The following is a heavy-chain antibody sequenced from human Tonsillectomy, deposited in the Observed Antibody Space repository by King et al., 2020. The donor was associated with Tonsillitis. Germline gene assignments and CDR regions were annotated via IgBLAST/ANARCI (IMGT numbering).Heavy chain of an antibody. CDR3: AGDSASFYGDYYHGMDV. V-gene: IGHV4-59*01. CDR1: GDSISSYY. J-gene: IGHJ6*02. CDR2: IFYSGST. Sequence: QLQESGPGLVKPSETLSLTCTVSGDSISSYYWSWIRQPPGKGLEWIGYIFYSGSTNYNPSLKSRVIISVDTSNNQFSLKLSSVTAADTAVYYCAGDSASFYGDYYHGMDVWGQGTTVTVSS. D-gene: IGHD4-17*01.